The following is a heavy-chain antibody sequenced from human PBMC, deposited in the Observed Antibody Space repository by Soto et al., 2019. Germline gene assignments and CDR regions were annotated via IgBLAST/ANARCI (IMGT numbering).Heavy chain of an antibody. CDR3: AKAVSYQLLPPGYYYYMDV. CDR2: ISGSGGST. D-gene: IGHD2-2*01. J-gene: IGHJ6*03. CDR1: GFTFSSYA. Sequence: EVQLLESGGGLVQPGGSLRLSCAASGFTFSSYAMSWVRQAPGKGLEWVSAISGSGGSTYYADSVKGRFTISRDNSKNPMYLQKNSLRAEDTAVYYCAKAVSYQLLPPGYYYYMDVWGQGTTVTVSS. V-gene: IGHV3-23*01.